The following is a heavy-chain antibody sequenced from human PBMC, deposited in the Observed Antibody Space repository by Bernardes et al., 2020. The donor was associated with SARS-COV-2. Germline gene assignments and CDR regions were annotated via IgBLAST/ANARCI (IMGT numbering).Heavy chain of an antibody. J-gene: IGHJ6*02. V-gene: IGHV4-61*02. D-gene: IGHD2-2*01. CDR3: ARDRDPSRNYYYYGMDV. CDR1: GGSISSGSYN. Sequence: SETLSLTCTVSGGSISSGSYNWNWIRQPAGKGLEWIGRLSTGGSTNYNPFLTGRVTISGDTSQNQFSLRVHSVTAADTAVYYCARDRDPSRNYYYYGMDVWGQGTTVTVSS. CDR2: LSTGGST.